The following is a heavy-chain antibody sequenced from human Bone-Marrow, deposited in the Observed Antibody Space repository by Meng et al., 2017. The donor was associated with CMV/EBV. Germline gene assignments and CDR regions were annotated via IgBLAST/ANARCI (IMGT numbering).Heavy chain of an antibody. Sequence: GESLKISCAASGFTFSSYWMHWVRQAPGKGLVWVSRINSDGSSTSYADSVKGRFTISRDNAKNTLYLQMNSLRAEDTAVYYCARGEHCSSTSCYPHYYGMDVWGQGTTVTV. CDR3: ARGEHCSSTSCYPHYYGMDV. J-gene: IGHJ6*02. D-gene: IGHD2-2*01. CDR2: INSDGSST. V-gene: IGHV3-74*01. CDR1: GFTFSSYW.